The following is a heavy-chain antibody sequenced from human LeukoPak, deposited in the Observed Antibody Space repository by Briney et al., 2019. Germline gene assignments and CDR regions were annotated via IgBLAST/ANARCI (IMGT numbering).Heavy chain of an antibody. Sequence: ASVKVSCKASGYTFTGYYMHWVRQAPGQGLEWMGWINPNSGGTNYAQKFQGRVTMTRDTSISTAYMELSRLRSDDTAVYYCARDLETYSSWYLVCDYWGQGTLVTVSS. J-gene: IGHJ4*02. D-gene: IGHD6-13*01. CDR3: ARDLETYSSWYLVCDY. CDR2: INPNSGGT. V-gene: IGHV1-2*02. CDR1: GYTFTGYY.